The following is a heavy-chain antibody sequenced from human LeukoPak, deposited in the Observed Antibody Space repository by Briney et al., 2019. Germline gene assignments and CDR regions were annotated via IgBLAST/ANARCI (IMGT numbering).Heavy chain of an antibody. CDR1: GYTFTGYY. CDR2: INPNSGGT. CDR3: ARGPSHLDSSGYPYYFDY. J-gene: IGHJ4*02. D-gene: IGHD3-22*01. V-gene: IGHV1-2*02. Sequence: ASVKVSCKASGYTFTGYYMHWVRQAPGQGLEWMGWINPNSGGTNYAQKFQGRVTMTRDTSISTAYMELSRLRSDDTAVYYCARGPSHLDSSGYPYYFDYWGQGTLVTVSS.